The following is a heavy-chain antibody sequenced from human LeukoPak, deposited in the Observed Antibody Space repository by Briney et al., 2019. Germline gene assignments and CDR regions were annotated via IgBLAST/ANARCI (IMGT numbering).Heavy chain of an antibody. CDR1: GFTFNSYA. D-gene: IGHD6-19*01. CDR3: ARESGNGYSSGWYPYYYYGMDV. V-gene: IGHV3-23*01. Sequence: GGSLRLSCAASGFTFNSYAMSWVRQAPGKGLEWVSIISASGGSTYYADSVKGRFTISRDNSKNTLYLQMNSLRAEDTAVYYCARESGNGYSSGWYPYYYYGMDVWGQGTTVTVSS. J-gene: IGHJ6*02. CDR2: ISASGGST.